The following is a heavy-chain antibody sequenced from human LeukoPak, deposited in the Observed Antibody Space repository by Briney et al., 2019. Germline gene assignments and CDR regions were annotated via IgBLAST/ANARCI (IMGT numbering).Heavy chain of an antibody. J-gene: IGHJ4*02. V-gene: IGHV3-23*01. CDR1: GFTFSSYA. D-gene: IGHD5-18*01. Sequence: RGSLRLSCAASGFTFSSYAMSWVRQAPGKGLEWVSAISGSGGSTYYADSVKGRFTISRDNSKNTLCLQMNSLRAEDTAVYYCAKDLRPGYSYGPFDYWGQGTLVTVSS. CDR3: AKDLRPGYSYGPFDY. CDR2: ISGSGGST.